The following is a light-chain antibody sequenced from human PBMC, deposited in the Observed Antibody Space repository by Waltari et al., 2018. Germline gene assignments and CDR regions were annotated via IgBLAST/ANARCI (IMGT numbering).Light chain of an antibody. Sequence: EIVLTQSPATLSLPPGERVTLSCRASQSVNRALAWYQQKPGQAPRLLIYDASNRATGIPARFSGSGSGTDFTLTISSLEAEDFGVYYCQLRSNWRITFGQGTRLEIK. CDR3: QLRSNWRIT. J-gene: IGKJ5*01. V-gene: IGKV3-11*01. CDR2: DAS. CDR1: QSVNRA.